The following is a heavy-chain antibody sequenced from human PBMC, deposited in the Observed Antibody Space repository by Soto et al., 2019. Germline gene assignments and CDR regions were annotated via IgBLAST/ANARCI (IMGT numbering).Heavy chain of an antibody. Sequence: GGSLRLSCAASGFTFNDYYMSWIRQAPGKGLEWLSHISDSGSAIKYADSVKGRFTVSRDNAKKSLYLHMNSLRADDTAVYYCATSLSGYYYNYWGQGTLVTVSS. CDR2: ISDSGSAI. V-gene: IGHV3-11*04. J-gene: IGHJ4*02. CDR1: GFTFNDYY. CDR3: ATSLSGYYYNY. D-gene: IGHD3-22*01.